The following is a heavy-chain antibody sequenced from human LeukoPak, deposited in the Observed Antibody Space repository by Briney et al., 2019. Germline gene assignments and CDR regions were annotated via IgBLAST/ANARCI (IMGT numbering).Heavy chain of an antibody. Sequence: PGGSVRLSCAASGFTFTSYAMSWVRQAPGKGLEWVSAITAPGTDTYYADSVKGRFTILRDNSKNTIYLHMNSLRGEDTAVFYCAKAGYCSSGSCLYGLYDCWGQGKLAGLSS. V-gene: IGHV3-23*01. CDR1: GFTFTSYA. CDR3: AKAGYCSSGSCLYGLYDC. D-gene: IGHD2-15*01. J-gene: IGHJ4*02. CDR2: ITAPGTDT.